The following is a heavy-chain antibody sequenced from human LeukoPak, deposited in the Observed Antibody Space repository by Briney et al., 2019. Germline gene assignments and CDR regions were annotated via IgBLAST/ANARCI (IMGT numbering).Heavy chain of an antibody. D-gene: IGHD3-22*01. V-gene: IGHV4-31*01. Sequence: MPSETLSLTCTVSGASFNSDDQYWNWIRQSPGKGLEWIGSIHPSGMLYNNPSLESLVTMSRDTSKNQFSLNLNSVTAADTAVYFCSRGLDSRKLGYWGQGILVTVSS. CDR2: IHPSGML. J-gene: IGHJ4*02. CDR3: SRGLDSRKLGY. CDR1: GASFNSDDQY.